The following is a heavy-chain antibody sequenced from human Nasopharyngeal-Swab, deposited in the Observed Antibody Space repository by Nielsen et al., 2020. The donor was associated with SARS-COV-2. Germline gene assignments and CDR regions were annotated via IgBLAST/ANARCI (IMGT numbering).Heavy chain of an antibody. Sequence: SVKVSCKASGGTFSSYAISWVRQAPGQGLVWMGGIIPIFGTANYAQKFQGRVTITADESTSTAYMELSSLRSEDTAVYYCARGGRVRFLEWSYYYYMDVWGKGTTVTVSS. J-gene: IGHJ6*03. CDR1: GGTFSSYA. D-gene: IGHD3-3*01. CDR2: IIPIFGTA. CDR3: ARGGRVRFLEWSYYYYMDV. V-gene: IGHV1-69*13.